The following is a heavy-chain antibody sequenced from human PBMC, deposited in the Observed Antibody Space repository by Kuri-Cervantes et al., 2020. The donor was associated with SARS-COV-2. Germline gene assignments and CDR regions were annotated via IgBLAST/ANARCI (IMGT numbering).Heavy chain of an antibody. CDR1: GGSISSSSYY. Sequence: TLSLTCTVSGGSISSSSYYWGWIRQPPGKGLEWLALIYWDDDKRYSPSLESRLTITKDTSKNQVVLTMTNMDPVDTATYYCAHTPGGAFGGDLDWFDPWGQRTLVPGAS. CDR3: AHTPGGAFGGDLDWFDP. V-gene: IGHV2-5*02. D-gene: IGHD3-16*01. CDR2: IYWDDDK. J-gene: IGHJ5*02.